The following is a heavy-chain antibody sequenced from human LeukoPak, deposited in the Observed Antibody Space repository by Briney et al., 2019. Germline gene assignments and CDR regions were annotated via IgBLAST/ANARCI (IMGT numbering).Heavy chain of an antibody. Sequence: GGSLRLSRAASGFTFSSYGMHWVRQAPGKGLEWVAVISYDGSNKYYADSVKGRFTISRDNSKNTLYVQMNSLRAEDTAVYYCAKDRLEYSSGRSAFDYWGQGTLVTVSS. J-gene: IGHJ4*02. D-gene: IGHD6-19*01. V-gene: IGHV3-30*18. CDR2: ISYDGSNK. CDR3: AKDRLEYSSGRSAFDY. CDR1: GFTFSSYG.